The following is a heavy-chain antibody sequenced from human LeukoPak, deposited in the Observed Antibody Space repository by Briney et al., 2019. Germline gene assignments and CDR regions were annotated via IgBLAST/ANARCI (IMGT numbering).Heavy chain of an antibody. J-gene: IGHJ3*02. Sequence: PGGSLRLSCAASGFTFSSYDMHWVRQATGKGLEWVSAIGTAGDTYYPGSVKGRFTISRENAKNSLYLQMNSLRAEDTAVYYCARDPSGYDAFDIWGQGTMVTVSS. V-gene: IGHV3-13*01. CDR1: GFTFSSYD. CDR3: ARDPSGYDAFDI. CDR2: IGTAGDT. D-gene: IGHD3-22*01.